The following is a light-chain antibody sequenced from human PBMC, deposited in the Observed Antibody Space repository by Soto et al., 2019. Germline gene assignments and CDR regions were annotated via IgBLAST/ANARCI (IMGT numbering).Light chain of an antibody. CDR2: EDS. Sequence: QSALTQPASVSGSPGQSITIPCTGTSSDVGSYNLVSWYQQHPGKAPKLIMYEDSNRPSGVSNRFSGSNSANTASLTISGLQTEDEADYYCSSYAGLSTYVFGSGTKVTVL. CDR1: SSDVGSYNL. CDR3: SSYAGLSTYV. J-gene: IGLJ1*01. V-gene: IGLV2-23*01.